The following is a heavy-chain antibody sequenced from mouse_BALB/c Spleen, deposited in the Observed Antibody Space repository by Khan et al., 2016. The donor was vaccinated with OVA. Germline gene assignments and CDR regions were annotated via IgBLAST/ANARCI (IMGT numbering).Heavy chain of an antibody. Sequence: QVQLKQSGAELARPGASVKLSCKASGYTFTDYYINWVKQRTGQGLEWIGEISPGSGDTYYNETFKGQATLTADKSSSTAYMQLRSLTSDASAVYCCARRNYFGYTFAYWGQGTLVTVSA. D-gene: IGHD1-2*01. CDR2: ISPGSGDT. CDR1: GYTFTDYY. V-gene: IGHV1-77*01. CDR3: ARRNYFGYTFAY. J-gene: IGHJ3*01.